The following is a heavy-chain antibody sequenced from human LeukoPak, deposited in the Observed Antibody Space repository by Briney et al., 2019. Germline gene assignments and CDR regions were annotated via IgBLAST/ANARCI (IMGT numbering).Heavy chain of an antibody. CDR3: ARTATRFGSSWYAGWFDP. Sequence: GGSLRLSCVASGFTFSGSATHWVRQASGKGLEWVGRITTKFNSYATTYAASVRGRFTISRDDSKNTAYLQMNSLKTEDTALYYCARTATRFGSSWYAGWFDPWGQGTLVTVSS. CDR2: ITTKFNSYAT. CDR1: GFTFSGSA. D-gene: IGHD6-13*01. J-gene: IGHJ5*02. V-gene: IGHV3-73*01.